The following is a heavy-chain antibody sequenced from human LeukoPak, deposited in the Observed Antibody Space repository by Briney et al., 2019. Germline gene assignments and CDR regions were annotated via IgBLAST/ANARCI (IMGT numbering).Heavy chain of an antibody. Sequence: ASVKVSCKASGYTFTSYYMYWVRQAPGQGLEWMGVIHPSVGSTTYAQKFQGRVTMTWDTSTSTVYMELSSLRSEDTAVYYCVRSSYGLNPDYWGQGTLVTVSS. CDR2: IHPSVGST. J-gene: IGHJ4*02. CDR3: VRSSYGLNPDY. V-gene: IGHV1-46*01. CDR1: GYTFTSYY. D-gene: IGHD5-18*01.